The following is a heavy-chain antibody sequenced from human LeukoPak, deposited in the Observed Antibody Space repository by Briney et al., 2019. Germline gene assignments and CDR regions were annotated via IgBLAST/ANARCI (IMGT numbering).Heavy chain of an antibody. Sequence: SETLSLTCGVSVGSISSYYWSWIRQPPGKGLEWIGYSHYSGSTNYNPSLKSRVTISLDTSKNQFSLKLSSVTAADAAVYYCAKGAAAPDYWGQGTLVTVSS. D-gene: IGHD6-13*01. CDR1: VGSISSYY. CDR2: SHYSGST. J-gene: IGHJ4*02. CDR3: AKGAAAPDY. V-gene: IGHV4-59*01.